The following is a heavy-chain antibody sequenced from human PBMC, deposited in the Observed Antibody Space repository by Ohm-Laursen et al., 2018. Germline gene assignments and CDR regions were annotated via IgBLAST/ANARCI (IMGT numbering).Heavy chain of an antibody. CDR3: AKGSGTFSMGSADY. CDR1: GFTFSSYG. D-gene: IGHD3-10*01. J-gene: IGHJ4*02. CDR2: ISNDGSKK. Sequence: RSLRLSCAASGFTFSSYGIHWVRQAPGKGLEWVAVISNDGSKKYYEDSVKGRFTISRDNSKNTVYLQMDSLRADDTALYYCAKGSGTFSMGSADYWGQGTLVTVSS. V-gene: IGHV3-30*18.